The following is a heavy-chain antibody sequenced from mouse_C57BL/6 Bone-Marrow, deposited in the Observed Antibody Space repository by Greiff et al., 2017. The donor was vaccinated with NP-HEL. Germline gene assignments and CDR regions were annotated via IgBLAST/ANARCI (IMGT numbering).Heavy chain of an antibody. CDR3: ARRHDHDY. CDR1: GYAFSSSW. CDR2: IYPGDGDT. Sequence: QVQLQQSGPELVKPGASVKISCKASGYAFSSSWMNWVKQRPGKGLEWIGRIYPGDGDTNYIGKFKGKATLTADKSSSTAYMQLSSLTSEDSAVYICARRHDHDYWGQGTTLTVSS. J-gene: IGHJ2*01. D-gene: IGHD6-1*01. V-gene: IGHV1-82*01.